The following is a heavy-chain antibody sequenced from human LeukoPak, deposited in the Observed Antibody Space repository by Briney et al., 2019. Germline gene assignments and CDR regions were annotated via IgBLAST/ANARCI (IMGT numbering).Heavy chain of an antibody. CDR2: IYYSGST. CDR1: GGSISSGGYY. J-gene: IGHJ4*02. V-gene: IGHV4-31*03. CDR3: ASTIQQLVPN. D-gene: IGHD6-13*01. Sequence: SETLSLTCTVSGGSISSGGYYWSWIRQHPGKGLEWIGYIYYSGSTYYNPSLKSRVTISVDTSKNQFSLKLSSVTAADTAVYYCASTIQQLVPNWGQGTLVTVSS.